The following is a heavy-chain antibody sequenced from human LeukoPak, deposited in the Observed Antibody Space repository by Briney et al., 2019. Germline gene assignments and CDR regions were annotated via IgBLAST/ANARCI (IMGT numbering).Heavy chain of an antibody. CDR2: IYYSGST. CDR1: GGSISSYY. J-gene: IGHJ6*02. D-gene: IGHD1-20*01. CDR3: ARGFDNWNDGYYYYGMDV. V-gene: IGHV4-59*01. Sequence: SETLSLTCTVSGGSISSYYWSWIRQPPGKVLEWIGYIYYSGSTNYNPSLKSRVTISVDTSKNQFSLKLSSVTAADTAVYYCARGFDNWNDGYYYYGMDVWGQGTTVTVSS.